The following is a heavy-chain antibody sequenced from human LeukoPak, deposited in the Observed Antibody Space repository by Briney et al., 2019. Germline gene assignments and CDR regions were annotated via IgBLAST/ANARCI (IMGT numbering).Heavy chain of an antibody. Sequence: SETLSLTCTVSGGSISSSSYYWGWIRQPPGKGLEWIGSIYYSGSTYYNPSLKSRVTISVDTSKNQFSLKLSSVTAADTAVYYCARRGDFGKSFDYWGQGTLVTVSS. CDR3: ARRGDFGKSFDY. V-gene: IGHV4-39*01. CDR1: GGSISSSSYY. D-gene: IGHD3-3*01. CDR2: IYYSGST. J-gene: IGHJ4*02.